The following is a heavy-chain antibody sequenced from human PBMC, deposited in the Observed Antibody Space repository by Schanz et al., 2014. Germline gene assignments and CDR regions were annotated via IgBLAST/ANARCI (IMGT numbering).Heavy chain of an antibody. CDR3: ARGVARERYSDWLELDY. Sequence: VQLVESGGGVVQPGGSLRLSCAASGFTFSNFGIHWVRQAPGKGLEWVAVISYEGNDKYYGDSVKGRFTISRDSPKNRLYLQMNSLRPEDSGVYYCARGVARERYSDWLELDYWGQGTLVTVSS. V-gene: IGHV3-30*19. D-gene: IGHD3-9*01. J-gene: IGHJ4*02. CDR2: ISYEGNDK. CDR1: GFTFSNFG.